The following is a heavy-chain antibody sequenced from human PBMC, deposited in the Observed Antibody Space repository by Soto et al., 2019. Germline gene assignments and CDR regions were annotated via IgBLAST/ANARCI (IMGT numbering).Heavy chain of an antibody. CDR2: IYYSGST. CDR3: AKDTNFWSGFDY. V-gene: IGHV4-31*03. D-gene: IGHD3-3*01. J-gene: IGHJ4*02. Sequence: SETLSLTCTVSVGSISSGGYYWSWIRQHPGKGLEWIGYIYYSGSTYYNPSLKSRVTISVDTSKNQFSLKLSSVTAADTAVYYCAKDTNFWSGFDYWGQGTLVTVSS. CDR1: VGSISSGGYY.